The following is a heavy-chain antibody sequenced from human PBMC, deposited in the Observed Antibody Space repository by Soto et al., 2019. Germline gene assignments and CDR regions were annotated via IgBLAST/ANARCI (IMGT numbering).Heavy chain of an antibody. CDR3: ARAGAHGDWYFDL. CDR1: GGSLSSGGYY. V-gene: IGHV4-31*03. J-gene: IGHJ2*01. D-gene: IGHD4-17*01. Sequence: QVQLPESGPGLVKPSQTLSLPCTVSGGSLSSGGYYWRWIRQHPGKGLEWIGYIYYSGSTYYNPSLKSRVTISVDTSKNQFSLKLSSVTAADTAVYYCARAGAHGDWYFDLWGRGTLVTVSS. CDR2: IYYSGST.